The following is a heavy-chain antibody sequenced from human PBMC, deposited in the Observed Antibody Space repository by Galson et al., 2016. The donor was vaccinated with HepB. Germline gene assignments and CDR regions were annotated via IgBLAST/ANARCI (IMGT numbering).Heavy chain of an antibody. D-gene: IGHD3-9*01. CDR2: IFYSGST. Sequence: ETLSLTCSVSNGSIISNSYYWGWIRQPPGKGLEWIANIFYSGSTFYNPSLKGRVTISIDTSRNQFSLRLRSVTAADTAIYYCARLPDWSFDSWGQGTLVIVSA. V-gene: IGHV4-39*01. J-gene: IGHJ4*02. CDR3: ARLPDWSFDS. CDR1: NGSIISNSYY.